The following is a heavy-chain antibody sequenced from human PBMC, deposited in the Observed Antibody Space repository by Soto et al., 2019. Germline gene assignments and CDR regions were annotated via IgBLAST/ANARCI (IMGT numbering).Heavy chain of an antibody. CDR3: ARDQRAKVVNYYYYGMDV. Sequence: GGSLRLSCAASGFTFSSYSMNWVRQAPGKGLEWVSYISSSSSTIYYADSVKGRFTISRDNAKNSLYLQVNSLRDEDTAVYYCARDQRAKVVNYYYYGMDVWGQGTTVTVSS. J-gene: IGHJ6*02. D-gene: IGHD2-15*01. CDR1: GFTFSSYS. V-gene: IGHV3-48*02. CDR2: ISSSSSTI.